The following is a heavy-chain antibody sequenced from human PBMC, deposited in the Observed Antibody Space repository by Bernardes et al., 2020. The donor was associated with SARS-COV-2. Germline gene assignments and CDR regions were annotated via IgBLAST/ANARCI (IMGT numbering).Heavy chain of an antibody. CDR2: ISPYNGDT. Sequence: ASVKVSCKASRYTFPTYGISWVRQAPGQGLEWMGWISPYNGDTNYEQKLQGRVTMTTDTSTSTAYMELRSLRSDDTAFYYCAQVQWLRGFRVEYWGQGTLVTVSS. J-gene: IGHJ4*02. CDR1: RYTFPTYG. CDR3: AQVQWLRGFRVEY. D-gene: IGHD6-19*01. V-gene: IGHV1-18*04.